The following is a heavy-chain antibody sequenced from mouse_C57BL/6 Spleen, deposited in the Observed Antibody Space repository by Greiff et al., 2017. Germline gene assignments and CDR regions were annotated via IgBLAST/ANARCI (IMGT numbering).Heavy chain of an antibody. CDR3: SRSEELRSFDY. CDR1: GYTFTSYW. D-gene: IGHD2-4*01. CDR2: IDPSDSYT. V-gene: IGHV1-59*01. J-gene: IGHJ2*01. Sequence: QVQLQQPGAELVRPGTSVKLSCKASGYTFTSYWMHWVKQRPGQGLEWIGVIDPSDSYTNYNQKFKGKATLTVDTSSSTAYMQLSSLTSEDSAVYSCSRSEELRSFDYWGQGTTLTVSS.